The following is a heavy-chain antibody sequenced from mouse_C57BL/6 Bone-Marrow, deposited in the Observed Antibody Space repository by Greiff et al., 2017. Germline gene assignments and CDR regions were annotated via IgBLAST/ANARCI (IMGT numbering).Heavy chain of an antibody. D-gene: IGHD2-5*01. V-gene: IGHV1-64*01. J-gene: IGHJ3*01. CDR2: IHPNSGSA. Sequence: QVQLQQPGAELVKPGASVKLSCKASGYTFTSYWMHWVKQRPGQGLEWIGMIHPNSGSANYNEKFKSKATLTVDKSSSTAYMQRSSLTSEDSAVYYCARAYYSNYWFAYWGQGTLVTVSA. CDR3: ARAYYSNYWFAY. CDR1: GYTFTSYW.